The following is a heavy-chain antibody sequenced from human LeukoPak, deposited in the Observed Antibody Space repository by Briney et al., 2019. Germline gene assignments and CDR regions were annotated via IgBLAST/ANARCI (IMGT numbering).Heavy chain of an antibody. CDR3: ARDDLDGLGAFDI. CDR2: IIPIFGTA. J-gene: IGHJ3*02. CDR1: GGTFSSYA. V-gene: IGHV1-69*05. Sequence: ASVKVSCKASGGTFSSYAISWVRQAPGQGLEWMGGIIPIFGTANYAQKFQGRVTITTDESTSTAYMELSSLRSDDTAVYYCARDDLDGLGAFDIWGQGTMVTVSS. D-gene: IGHD5-24*01.